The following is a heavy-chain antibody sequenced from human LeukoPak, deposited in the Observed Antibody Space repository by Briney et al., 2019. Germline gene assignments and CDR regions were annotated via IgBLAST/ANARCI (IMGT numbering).Heavy chain of an antibody. CDR2: ISAYNGNT. Sequence: APVKVSCKASGYTFTSYGISWVRQAPGQGLEWMGWISAYNGNTNYAQKLQGRVTMTTDTSTSTAYMELRSLRSDDTAVYYCARVAESITIFGVVIRSNWFDPWGQGTLVTVSS. V-gene: IGHV1-18*01. CDR3: ARVAESITIFGVVIRSNWFDP. J-gene: IGHJ5*02. CDR1: GYTFTSYG. D-gene: IGHD3-3*01.